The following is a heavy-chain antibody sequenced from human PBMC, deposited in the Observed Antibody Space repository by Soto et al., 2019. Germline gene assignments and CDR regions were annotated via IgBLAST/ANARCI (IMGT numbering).Heavy chain of an antibody. V-gene: IGHV1-18*01. J-gene: IGHJ6*02. D-gene: IGHD3-16*01. Sequence: QVQLVQSGDEVKKPGASVKVSCKASGYIFVNYGIAWVRQAPGQGLEWMGWISPYTGNTHSATKVQGRLTMTTDTSTSTGYMDLGSLTSDDTGGYYCGMVDNYVTPTPQDVWGQGDTVTVSS. CDR1: GYIFVNYG. CDR2: ISPYTGNT. CDR3: GMVDNYVTPTPQDV.